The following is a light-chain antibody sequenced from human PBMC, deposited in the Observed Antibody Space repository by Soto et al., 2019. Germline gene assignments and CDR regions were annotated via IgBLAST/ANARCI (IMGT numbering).Light chain of an antibody. CDR1: QSISSY. V-gene: IGKV1-39*01. CDR2: AAS. CDR3: QQSYSTPLT. Sequence: DIPTTPPPSSLSASVGDRVTITCRASQSISSYLNWYQQKPGKAPKLLIYAASSLQSGVPSRFSGSGSGTDFTLTISSLQPEDFATYYCQQSYSTPLTFGGGTKVEIK. J-gene: IGKJ4*01.